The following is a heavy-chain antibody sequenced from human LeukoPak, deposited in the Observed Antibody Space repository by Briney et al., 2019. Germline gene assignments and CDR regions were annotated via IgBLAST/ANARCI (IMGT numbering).Heavy chain of an antibody. D-gene: IGHD2-15*01. J-gene: IGHJ5*02. CDR3: ARLRSGGSNWFDP. V-gene: IGHV4-30-4*01. CDR1: GGSISSGDYY. Sequence: PSETLSLTCTVSGGSISSGDYYWSWIRQPPGKGLEWIGYIYYSGSTYYNPSLKSRFTISVDTCKNQFSLKLSSVTAADTAVYYCARLRSGGSNWFDPWGQGTLVTVSS. CDR2: IYYSGST.